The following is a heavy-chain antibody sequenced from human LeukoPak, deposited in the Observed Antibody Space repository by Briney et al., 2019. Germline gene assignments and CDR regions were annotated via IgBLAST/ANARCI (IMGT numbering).Heavy chain of an antibody. J-gene: IGHJ4*02. V-gene: IGHV3-23*01. CDR3: AKDRWFGECPGGY. CDR1: GFTFSSYG. CDR2: ISGSGRST. D-gene: IGHD3-10*01. Sequence: AGGSLRLSCAASGFTFSSYGMSWVRQAPGKGLEWVSAISGSGRSTYYADSVKGRFTISRGNSKNTLYLQMNSLRAEDTAVYYCAKDRWFGECPGGYWGQGTLVTVSS.